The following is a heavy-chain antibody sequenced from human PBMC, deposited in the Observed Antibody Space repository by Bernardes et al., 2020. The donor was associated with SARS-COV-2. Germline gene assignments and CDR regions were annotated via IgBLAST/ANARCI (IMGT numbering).Heavy chain of an antibody. CDR3: ARKTRNNWFDV. CDR2: LYYRGST. J-gene: IGHJ6*02. CDR1: GGSITTTY. Sequence: ETLSLPCSVSGGSITTTYWSWIRQSPRRGLEWIGYLYYRGSTNYNPSLKSRVTMSVDTSKSQFSLRLTSVTAADTAVYFCARKTRNNWFDVWGQGTTVTVSS. V-gene: IGHV4-59*12. D-gene: IGHD1-1*01.